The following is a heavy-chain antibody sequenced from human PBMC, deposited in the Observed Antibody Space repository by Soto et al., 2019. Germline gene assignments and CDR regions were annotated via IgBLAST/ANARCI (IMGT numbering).Heavy chain of an antibody. V-gene: IGHV4-39*01. D-gene: IGHD3-10*01. CDR3: ARHLVGPVSDY. Sequence: QLQLQESGPGLVKPSETLSLTCTVSGGSISSSSYYWGWIRQPPGKGLEWIGSIYYSGSTYYNPSLKSRVTISVDTSKNQFSLKLSSVTAADTAVYYCARHLVGPVSDYWGQGTLVTVSS. CDR1: GGSISSSSYY. CDR2: IYYSGST. J-gene: IGHJ4*02.